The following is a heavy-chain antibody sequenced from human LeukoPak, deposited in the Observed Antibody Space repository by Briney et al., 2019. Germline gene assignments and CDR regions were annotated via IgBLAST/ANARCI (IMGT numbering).Heavy chain of an antibody. J-gene: IGHJ3*02. CDR1: GFTFSSYA. V-gene: IGHV3-64*02. CDR3: ARVGSWDAFDI. Sequence: GGSLRLSCAASGFTFSSYAMHWVRQAPGKGPEYVSAISSNGGSTYYADSVKGRFTISRDNSENTLYLQMGSLRAEDMAVYYCARVGSWDAFDIWGQGTMVTVSS. D-gene: IGHD1-26*01. CDR2: ISSNGGST.